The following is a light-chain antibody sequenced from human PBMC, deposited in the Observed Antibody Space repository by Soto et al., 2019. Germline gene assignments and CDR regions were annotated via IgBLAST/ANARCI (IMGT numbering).Light chain of an antibody. Sequence: DIQMTQSPSTLSASVGDRVTITCRASQSISSWLAWYQQKPGRAPKLLIYKASSLETGVPSRFSGSGSGTEFTLIINILQPDDSASYYCQQYGSSSPWTFGQGTKVEIK. CDR1: QSISSW. J-gene: IGKJ1*01. V-gene: IGKV1-5*03. CDR2: KAS. CDR3: QQYGSSSPWT.